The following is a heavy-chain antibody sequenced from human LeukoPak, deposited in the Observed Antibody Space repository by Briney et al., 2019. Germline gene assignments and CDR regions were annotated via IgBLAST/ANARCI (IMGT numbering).Heavy chain of an antibody. Sequence: SETLSLTCTVSGDSISSYYWSWIRQPPGKGLEWIGYIYYSGTTISHPSLKSRVTISADTSKNQFSLKLSSVTAADTAVYYCAREGSAQYAFDIWGQGTMVTVSS. CDR1: GDSISSYY. V-gene: IGHV4-59*01. D-gene: IGHD2-15*01. J-gene: IGHJ3*02. CDR2: IYYSGTT. CDR3: AREGSAQYAFDI.